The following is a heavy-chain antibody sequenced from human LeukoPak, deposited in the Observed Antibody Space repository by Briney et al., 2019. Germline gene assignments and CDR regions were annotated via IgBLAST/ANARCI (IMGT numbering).Heavy chain of an antibody. D-gene: IGHD3-10*01. Sequence: GGSLRLSCAASGFTFDDYAMHWVRQAPGKGLEWVSLISWDGGGTYYADTVKGRFTISRDNSKNSLYLQMNSLRAEDTALYCCAKDMAAYYYASGNIDYWGQGTLVTVSS. CDR3: AKDMAAYYYASGNIDY. CDR1: GFTFDDYA. V-gene: IGHV3-43D*03. CDR2: ISWDGGGT. J-gene: IGHJ4*02.